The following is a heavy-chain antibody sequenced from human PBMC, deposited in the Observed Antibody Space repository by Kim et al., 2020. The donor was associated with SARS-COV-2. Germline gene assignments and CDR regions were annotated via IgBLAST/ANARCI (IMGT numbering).Heavy chain of an antibody. J-gene: IGHJ4*02. CDR1: GGSISSYY. CDR2: IYYSGST. CDR3: ARSGGYYGETDLKYYFDY. V-gene: IGHV4-59*01. Sequence: SETLSLTCTVSGGSISSYYWSWIRQPPGKGLEWIGYIYYSGSTNYNPSLKSRVTISVDTSKNQFSLKLSSVTAADTAVYYCARSGGYYGETDLKYYFDYWGQGTLVTVSS. D-gene: IGHD4-17*01.